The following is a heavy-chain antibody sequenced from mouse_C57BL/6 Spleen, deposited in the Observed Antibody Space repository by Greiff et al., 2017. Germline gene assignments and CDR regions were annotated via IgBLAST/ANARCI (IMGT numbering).Heavy chain of an antibody. V-gene: IGHV1-53*01. CDR2: INPSNGGT. CDR1: GYTFTSYW. CDR3: ARERDYDGYFDV. Sequence: QVQLKQPGTELVKPGASVKLSCKASGYTFTSYWMHWVKQRPGQGLEWIGNINPSNGGTNYNEKFKSKATLTVDKSSSTAYMQLSSLTSEDSAVYYWARERDYDGYFDVWGTGTTVTVSS. J-gene: IGHJ1*03. D-gene: IGHD2-4*01.